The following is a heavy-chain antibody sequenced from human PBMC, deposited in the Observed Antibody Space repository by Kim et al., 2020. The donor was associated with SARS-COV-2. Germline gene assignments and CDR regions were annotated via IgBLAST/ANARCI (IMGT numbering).Heavy chain of an antibody. Sequence: SETLSLTCVVSGASIISSSCWSWVRQPPGKGLEWIGEVDHSGTTSYNVSLKNRVSILVDKSKNQFSLRLTSVSAADTAVYYCARGVSSAWTLRAWFDPWG. CDR3: ARGVSSAWTLRAWFDP. CDR2: VDHSGTT. D-gene: IGHD3-22*01. V-gene: IGHV4-4*02. CDR1: GASIISSSC. J-gene: IGHJ5*02.